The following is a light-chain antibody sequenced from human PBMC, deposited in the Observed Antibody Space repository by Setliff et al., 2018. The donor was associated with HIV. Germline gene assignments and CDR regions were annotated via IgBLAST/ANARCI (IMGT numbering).Light chain of an antibody. Sequence: QSVLTQPASVSGSPGQSITIPCTGTSSDIGGYNFISWYQQHPGKAPKLMIYQATRRPSGVSNRFSGSKSGNVASLTISGLQAEDEADYYCCSNTGSNTFVFGTGTKV. CDR1: SSDIGGYNF. CDR3: CSNTGSNTFV. V-gene: IGLV2-23*01. CDR2: QAT. J-gene: IGLJ1*01.